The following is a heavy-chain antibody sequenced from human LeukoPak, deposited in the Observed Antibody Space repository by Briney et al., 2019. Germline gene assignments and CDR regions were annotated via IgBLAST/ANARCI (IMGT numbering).Heavy chain of an antibody. CDR1: GGSISSGDYY. CDR3: ARGIAAAEYYFDY. V-gene: IGHV4-30-4*01. Sequence: SETLSLTCTVSGGSISSGDYYWSWIRQPPGKGLEWIGYIYYSGSTYYDPSLKSRVTISVDTSKNQFSLKLSSVTAADTAVYYCARGIAAAEYYFDYWGQGTLVTVSS. D-gene: IGHD6-13*01. J-gene: IGHJ4*02. CDR2: IYYSGST.